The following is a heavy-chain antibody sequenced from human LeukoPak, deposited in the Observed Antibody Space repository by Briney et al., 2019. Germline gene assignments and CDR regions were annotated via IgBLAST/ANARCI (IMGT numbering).Heavy chain of an antibody. D-gene: IGHD3-10*01. J-gene: IGHJ6*01. CDR2: ISSDGRNK. Sequence: PGGSLRLSCAASGFAFSDYTINWVRQAPGEGLEWAAVISSDGRNKYYADSVKGRFTVSRDNFKNTLNLQMNSLGSEDTAVYYCARDTSGSASYYYYGMDVWGQGTTVLVSS. CDR1: GFAFSDYT. CDR3: ARDTSGSASYYYYGMDV. V-gene: IGHV3-30*04.